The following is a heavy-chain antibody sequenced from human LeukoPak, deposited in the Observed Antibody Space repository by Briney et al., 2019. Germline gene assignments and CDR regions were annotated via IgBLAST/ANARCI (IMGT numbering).Heavy chain of an antibody. CDR1: GFTFSSYA. J-gene: IGHJ4*02. V-gene: IGHV3-23*01. Sequence: GGSLRLSCAVSGFTFSSYAMSWVRQAPGKGLEWVSAVSGSGGSTYYADSVKGRFTISRDNSKNTLYLQMNSLRAEDTAVYYCATLELAYCGGDCYTNLDYWGQGTLVTVSS. CDR2: VSGSGGST. D-gene: IGHD2-21*02. CDR3: ATLELAYCGGDCYTNLDY.